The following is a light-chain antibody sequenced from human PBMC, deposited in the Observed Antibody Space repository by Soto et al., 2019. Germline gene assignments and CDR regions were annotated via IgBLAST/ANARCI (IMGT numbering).Light chain of an antibody. V-gene: IGKV3-20*01. CDR1: QSVISNY. CDR3: QQYGGSSWT. Sequence: EIVLTQSPGTLCLSPGERATLSCRASQSVISNYLAWYQQKRPGQAPRLLIYDASTRATGVPDRFSGSGSGTDGTLAISRLEPEDAAVYDGQQYGGSSWTFGQGTKVEIK. CDR2: DAS. J-gene: IGKJ1*01.